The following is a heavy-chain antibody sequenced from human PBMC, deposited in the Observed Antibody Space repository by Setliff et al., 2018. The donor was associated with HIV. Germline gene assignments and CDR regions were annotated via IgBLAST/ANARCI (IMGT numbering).Heavy chain of an antibody. V-gene: IGHV1-46*01. CDR3: ARGPISGYYYSDF. J-gene: IGHJ4*02. Sequence: GASVKVSCKASGYTFTSYYIYWVRQAPGQGLEWMGVIDPSGAGAGYARKFQGRVTMTRDTSTTTVYMILNSLTSADTAVYYCARGPISGYYYSDFWGQGTLVTVSS. CDR2: IDPSGAGA. CDR1: GYTFTSYY. D-gene: IGHD3-22*01.